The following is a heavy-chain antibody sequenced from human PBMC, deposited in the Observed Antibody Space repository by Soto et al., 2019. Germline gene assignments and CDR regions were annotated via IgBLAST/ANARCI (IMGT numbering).Heavy chain of an antibody. J-gene: IGHJ3*02. Sequence: QVQLVQSGAEVKKPGASVKVSCKASGYTFTSYDINWVRQATGQGLEWMGWKNPNSGNTGYAQKFQGRVTMTRNTSISTAYMELSSLRSEDTAVYYCARGYCSGGSCSDAFDIWGQGTMVTVSS. V-gene: IGHV1-8*01. CDR3: ARGYCSGGSCSDAFDI. CDR2: KNPNSGNT. D-gene: IGHD2-15*01. CDR1: GYTFTSYD.